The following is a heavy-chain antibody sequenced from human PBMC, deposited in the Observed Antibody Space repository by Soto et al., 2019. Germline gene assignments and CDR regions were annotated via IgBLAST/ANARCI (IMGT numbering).Heavy chain of an antibody. D-gene: IGHD2-2*01. J-gene: IGHJ4*02. CDR2: ISGSGGST. Sequence: GGSLRLSCAASGFTFISYAMSWVRQAPGKGLEWVSAISGSGGSTYYADSVKGRFTISRDNSKNTLYLQMNSLRAEDTAVYYCAKDLGYCCSTSCYEYFDYWGQGTLVTVSS. CDR1: GFTFISYA. V-gene: IGHV3-23*01. CDR3: AKDLGYCCSTSCYEYFDY.